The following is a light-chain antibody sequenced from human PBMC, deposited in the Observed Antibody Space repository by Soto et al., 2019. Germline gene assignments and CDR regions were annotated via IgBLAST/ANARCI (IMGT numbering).Light chain of an antibody. CDR3: LSFTTTSTHV. Sequence: LTQPASLSGSPGQSITISCTGTSSDIGAYDYVSWFQQHPGKAPKLMISEVNNRPSGVSNRFSGSKSGNTAYLTISGPQVEDEAEYFCLSFTTTSTHVFGTGTNVTVL. CDR1: SSDIGAYDY. V-gene: IGLV2-14*01. CDR2: EVN. J-gene: IGLJ1*01.